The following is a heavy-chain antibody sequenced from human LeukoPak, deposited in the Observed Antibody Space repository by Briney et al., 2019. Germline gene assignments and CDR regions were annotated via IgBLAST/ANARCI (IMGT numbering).Heavy chain of an antibody. D-gene: IGHD2-2*01. V-gene: IGHV3-48*01. J-gene: IGHJ4*02. CDR1: GFAVNTFD. CDR3: ARYRFYPY. Sequence: GGSLRLSSAASGFAVNTFDRHWAHQAPGEGPEWIAYFGISGTIYYADSVRGRFTISRDSAMNSLFLQMNSLRVDDTAIYYRARYRFYPYWGQGTPVTVSS. CDR2: FGISGTI.